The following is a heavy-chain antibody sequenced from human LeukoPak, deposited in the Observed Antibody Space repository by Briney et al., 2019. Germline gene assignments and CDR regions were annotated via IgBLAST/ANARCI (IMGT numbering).Heavy chain of an antibody. CDR3: ARLKIDYGDYYFDY. D-gene: IGHD4-17*01. V-gene: IGHV4-61*02. J-gene: IGHJ4*02. CDR1: GGSISSGSYY. CDR2: IYTSGST. Sequence: PSETLSLTCTVSGGSISSGSYYWSWIRQPAGKGLEWIGRIYTSGSTNYNPSLKSRVTISVDTSKNQFSLKLSSVTAADTAVYYCARLKIDYGDYYFDYWGQGTLVTVSS.